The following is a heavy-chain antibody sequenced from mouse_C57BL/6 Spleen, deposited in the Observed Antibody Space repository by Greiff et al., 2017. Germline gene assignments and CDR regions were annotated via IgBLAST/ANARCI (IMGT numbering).Heavy chain of an antibody. J-gene: IGHJ1*03. CDR2: IRNKANGYTT. V-gene: IGHV7-3*01. Sequence: DVQLQESGGGLVQPGGSLSLSCAASGFTFTDYYMSWVRQPPGKALEWLGFIRNKANGYTTEYSASVKGRFTISRDNSQSILYLQMNALRAEDSATYYCARYRYYGSSGYFDVWGTGTTVTVAS. D-gene: IGHD1-1*01. CDR1: GFTFTDYY. CDR3: ARYRYYGSSGYFDV.